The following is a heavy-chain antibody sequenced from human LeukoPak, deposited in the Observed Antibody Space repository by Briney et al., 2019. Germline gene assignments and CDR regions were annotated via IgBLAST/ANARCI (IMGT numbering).Heavy chain of an antibody. D-gene: IGHD3-22*01. CDR3: TRIRDSSGYYLGAFDF. CDR2: ISDSAST. CDR1: GASISSYY. J-gene: IGHJ3*01. Sequence: KPSETLSLTCTVSGASISSYYWSWIRQPAGKGMEWIGRISDSASTNYNPSLKSRVTMSVDTSKNQFSLKLSSATAADTAVYYCTRIRDSSGYYLGAFDFWGQGTMVTVSS. V-gene: IGHV4-4*07.